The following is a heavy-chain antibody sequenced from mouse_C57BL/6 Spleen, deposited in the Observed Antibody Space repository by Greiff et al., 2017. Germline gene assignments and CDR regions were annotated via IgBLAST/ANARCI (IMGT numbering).Heavy chain of an antibody. D-gene: IGHD3-2*02. CDR2: ISYRGST. CDR1: GYSITSGYD. J-gene: IGHJ3*01. V-gene: IGHV3-1*01. Sequence: EVKLMESGPGMVKPSQSLSLTCTVTGYSITSGYDWHWIRHFPGNKLEWMGYISYRGSTNYNPSLKSRISITHDTSKNHFFLKLNSVTTEDTATYYCARSAQATAWFAYWGQGTLVTVSA. CDR3: ARSAQATAWFAY.